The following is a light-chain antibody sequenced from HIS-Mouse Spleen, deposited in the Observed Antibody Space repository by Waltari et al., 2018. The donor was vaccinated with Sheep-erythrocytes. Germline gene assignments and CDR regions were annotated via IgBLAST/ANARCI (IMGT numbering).Light chain of an antibody. V-gene: IGKV2-28*01. Sequence: DIEMTQSPLSLPVTPGEPASISCRSSQSPLHSNGYNYLDWYLQKPGQSPQLLIYLGSNRASGVPDRFSGSGSGTDFTLKISRVEAEDVGVYYCMQALQTPRTFGQGTKVEIK. CDR3: MQALQTPRT. CDR1: QSPLHSNGYNY. CDR2: LGS. J-gene: IGKJ1*01.